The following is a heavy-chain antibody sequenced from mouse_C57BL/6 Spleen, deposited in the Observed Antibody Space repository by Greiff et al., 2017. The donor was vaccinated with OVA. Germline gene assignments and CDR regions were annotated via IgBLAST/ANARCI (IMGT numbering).Heavy chain of an antibody. V-gene: IGHV5-6*01. Sequence: EVQLKESGGDLVKPGGSLKLSCAASGFTFSSYGMSWVRQTPDKRLEWVATISSGGSYTYYPDSVKGRFTISRDNAKNTLYLQMSSLKSEDTAMYYCARQGTTVVYFDYWGQGTTLTVSS. CDR2: ISSGGSYT. CDR3: ARQGTTVVYFDY. CDR1: GFTFSSYG. J-gene: IGHJ2*01. D-gene: IGHD1-1*01.